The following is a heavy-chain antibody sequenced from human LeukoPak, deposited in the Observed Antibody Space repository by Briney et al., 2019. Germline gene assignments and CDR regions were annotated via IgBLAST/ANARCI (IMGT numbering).Heavy chain of an antibody. J-gene: IGHJ4*02. Sequence: GGSLRLSCAASGFTFSNAYMSWVRQAPGKGLEWFGRIKSRTDGGTVDYGAPVKDRFSISRDDSKSTLYLQMNSLKTEDTAVYYCTTYSGSWHSYNWGQGILVTVSS. CDR2: IKSRTDGGTV. V-gene: IGHV3-15*01. CDR3: TTYSGSWHSYN. D-gene: IGHD3-10*01. CDR1: GFTFSNAY.